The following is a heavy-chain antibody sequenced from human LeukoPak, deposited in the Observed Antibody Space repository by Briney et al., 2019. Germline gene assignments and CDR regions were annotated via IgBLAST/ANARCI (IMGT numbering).Heavy chain of an antibody. D-gene: IGHD4-23*01. CDR1: GGSFSGYY. CDR3: ARIYRGGNSSPH. CDR2: INHSGST. Sequence: PSETLSLTCAVYGGSFSGYYWSWIRQPPGKGLEWIGEINHSGSTNYNTYLTSRVTISVDTSKNQFSLKLSSVTAADTAVYYCARIYRGGNSSPHWGQGTLVTVSS. J-gene: IGHJ4*02. V-gene: IGHV4-34*01.